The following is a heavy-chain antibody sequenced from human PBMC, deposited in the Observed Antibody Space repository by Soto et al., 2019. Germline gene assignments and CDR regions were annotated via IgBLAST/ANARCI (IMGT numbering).Heavy chain of an antibody. V-gene: IGHV3-72*01. CDR2: IKNKANSYTT. Sequence: PGGSLRLSCAASGFTFSDHYMDWVRQAPGKGLEWVGRIKNKANSYTTEYAAPVKGRFTISRDDSKNSVFLQMNRLKTDDTAVYYCTRVRVGSSRSFDYWGQGILVTVSS. J-gene: IGHJ4*02. CDR3: TRVRVGSSRSFDY. CDR1: GFTFSDHY. D-gene: IGHD6-19*01.